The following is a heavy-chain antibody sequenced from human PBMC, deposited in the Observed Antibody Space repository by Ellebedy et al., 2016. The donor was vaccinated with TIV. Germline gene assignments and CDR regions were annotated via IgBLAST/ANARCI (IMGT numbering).Heavy chain of an antibody. V-gene: IGHV3-21*01. CDR2: ISSSSSYI. CDR3: ARDSGVYGSGSYPYYYYGMDV. CDR1: GFTFSSYS. D-gene: IGHD3-10*01. Sequence: GESLKISCAASGFTFSSYSMNWVRQAPGKGLEWVSSISSSSSYIYYADSVKGRFTISRDNAKNSLYLQMNSLRAEDTAVYYCARDSGVYGSGSYPYYYYGMDVWGQGTTVTVSS. J-gene: IGHJ6*02.